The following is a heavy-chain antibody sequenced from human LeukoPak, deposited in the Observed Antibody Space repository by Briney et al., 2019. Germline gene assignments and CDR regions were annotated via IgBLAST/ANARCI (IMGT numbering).Heavy chain of an antibody. V-gene: IGHV3-48*04. J-gene: IGHJ3*02. CDR3: ARDRTGAFDI. Sequence: GGSLRLSCAASGFTFSSYSMNWVRQAPGKGLEWVSYISSSSSTIYYADSVKGRFTISRDNAKNSLYLQMNSLRVEDTAVYYCARDRTGAFDIWGQGTMVTVSS. CDR1: GFTFSSYS. CDR2: ISSSSSTI. D-gene: IGHD1-14*01.